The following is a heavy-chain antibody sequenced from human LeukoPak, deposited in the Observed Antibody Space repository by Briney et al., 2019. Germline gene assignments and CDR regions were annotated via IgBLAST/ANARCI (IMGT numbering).Heavy chain of an antibody. D-gene: IGHD5-18*01. CDR2: IYYSGSN. J-gene: IGHJ4*02. CDR3: ARHNGYSPIDY. V-gene: IGHV4-39*01. CDR1: GGSISSSSYY. Sequence: SETLSLTCTVSGGSISSSSYYWGWIRQPPGKGLEWIGSIYYSGSNYYNPSLKSRVTISVDTSKNQFSLKLSSVTAADTAVYYCARHNGYSPIDYWGQGTLVTVSS.